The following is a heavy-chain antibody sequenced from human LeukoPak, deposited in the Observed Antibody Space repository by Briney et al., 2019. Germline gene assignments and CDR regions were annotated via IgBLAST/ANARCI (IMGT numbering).Heavy chain of an antibody. CDR3: ASRRPDIVVVPAAKRSYYYYYMDV. D-gene: IGHD2-2*01. V-gene: IGHV4-59*12. Sequence: SETLSLTCTVSGGSIGSYYWSWIRQPPGKGLEWIGYIYYSGSTNYNPSLKSRVTISVDTSMNQFSLKLSSVTAADTAVYYCASRRPDIVVVPAAKRSYYYYYMDVWGKGTTVTVSS. CDR1: GGSIGSYY. CDR2: IYYSGST. J-gene: IGHJ6*03.